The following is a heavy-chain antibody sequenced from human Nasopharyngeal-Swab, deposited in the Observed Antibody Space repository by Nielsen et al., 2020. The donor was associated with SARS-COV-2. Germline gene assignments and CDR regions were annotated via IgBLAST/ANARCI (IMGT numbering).Heavy chain of an antibody. D-gene: IGHD4-17*01. CDR3: ARGKAVTYDY. Sequence: SETLSLTCTVSGGSISAYHWSWIRQPPGKGLEWIGYIYYSGSTSYNPSLKSRVTISVDSSKNQFSLKLSSVTAADTAVYYCARGKAVTYDYWGQGTLVTVSS. J-gene: IGHJ4*02. V-gene: IGHV4-59*01. CDR1: GGSISAYH. CDR2: IYYSGST.